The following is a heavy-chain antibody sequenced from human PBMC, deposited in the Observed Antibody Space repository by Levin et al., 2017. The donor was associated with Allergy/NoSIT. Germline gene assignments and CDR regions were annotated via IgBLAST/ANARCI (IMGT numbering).Heavy chain of an antibody. CDR1: GGSFSNYY. D-gene: IGHD2-21*01. V-gene: IGHV4-34*01. J-gene: IGHJ4*02. Sequence: SQTLSLTCAVYGGSFSNYYWTWIRQPPGRGLEWIGEISHSGSANYNPSLKSRVTISVDTSKSQFSLNLTSVTAADTAVYYCARVGCGGDCIDFWGRGTLVTVSS. CDR3: ARVGCGGDCIDF. CDR2: ISHSGSA.